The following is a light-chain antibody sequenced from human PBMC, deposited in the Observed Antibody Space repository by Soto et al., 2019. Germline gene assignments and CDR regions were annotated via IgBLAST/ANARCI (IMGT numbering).Light chain of an antibody. V-gene: IGKV1-5*01. Sequence: DIQLTRSPSTLSASVGDRVTITCRASQSVTDWLAWYQQKPGKAPKLLIYDASSLQSGVPSRFSGSGSGTEFSLTISSLQPDVFATYYCQQYYRSCTFGQGTKVEIK. CDR3: QQYYRSCT. J-gene: IGKJ2*02. CDR1: QSVTDW. CDR2: DAS.